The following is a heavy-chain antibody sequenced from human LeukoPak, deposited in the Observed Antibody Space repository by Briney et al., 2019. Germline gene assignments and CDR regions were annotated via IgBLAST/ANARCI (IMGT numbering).Heavy chain of an antibody. CDR1: GFTFSSYA. D-gene: IGHD3-9*01. CDR2: ITGDGGGT. CDR3: VRRNILTFFDY. V-gene: IGHV3-64D*06. J-gene: IGHJ4*02. Sequence: HPGGSLRLSCSASGFTFSSYAMHWVRQAPGKGLEYVSAITGDGGGTYSADSVKGRFTISRDNSKNTLYLQMSSLRAEDTAVYYCVRRNILTFFDYWGQGTLVTVSS.